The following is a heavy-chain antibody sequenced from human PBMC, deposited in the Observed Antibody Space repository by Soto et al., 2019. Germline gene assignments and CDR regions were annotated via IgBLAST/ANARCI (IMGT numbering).Heavy chain of an antibody. CDR2: IYYTGST. CDR1: GGSISSYY. CDR3: ARDFSYFDY. V-gene: IGHV4-59*01. J-gene: IGHJ4*02. Sequence: QVQLQESGPGLVKPSETLSLHCTVSGGSISSYYWSWIRQPPGKGLEWIGYIYYTGSTNYNPSLKSRVTISVDTSKNQFSLKLSSVTAADTAVYYCARDFSYFDYWGQGTLVTVSS.